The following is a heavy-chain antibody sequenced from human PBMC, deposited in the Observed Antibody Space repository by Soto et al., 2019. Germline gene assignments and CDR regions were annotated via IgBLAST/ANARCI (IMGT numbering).Heavy chain of an antibody. Sequence: QPGGSLRLSCAASGFTFSSYGMHWVRQAPGKGLEWVAVISYDGSNKYYADSVKGRFTISRDNSKNTLYLQMNSLRAEDTAVYYCAKDFLAVAGAFDYWGQGTLVTVSS. J-gene: IGHJ4*02. CDR2: ISYDGSNK. CDR3: AKDFLAVAGAFDY. D-gene: IGHD6-19*01. V-gene: IGHV3-30*18. CDR1: GFTFSSYG.